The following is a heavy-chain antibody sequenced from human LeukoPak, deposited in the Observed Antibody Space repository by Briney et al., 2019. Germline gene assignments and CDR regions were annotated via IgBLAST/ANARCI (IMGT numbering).Heavy chain of an antibody. V-gene: IGHV4-30-2*01. CDR1: GGSISSGGYS. J-gene: IGHJ4*02. CDR3: ARGWYYDYVWGSYRYTKEYAY. D-gene: IGHD3-16*02. Sequence: SETLSLTCAVSGGSISSGGYSWSWIRQPPGKGLEWIGYIYHSGSTYYNPSLKSRVTISVDRSKNQFSLKLSSVTAADTAVYYCARGWYYDYVWGSYRYTKEYAYWGQGTLVTVSS. CDR2: IYHSGST.